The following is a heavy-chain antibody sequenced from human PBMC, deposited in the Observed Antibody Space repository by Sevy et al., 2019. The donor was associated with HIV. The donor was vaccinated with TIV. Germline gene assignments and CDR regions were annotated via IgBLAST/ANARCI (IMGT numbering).Heavy chain of an antibody. CDR1: GGTFSSYA. CDR3: AGGRDCISTSCYGPRPNWFDP. J-gene: IGHJ5*02. CDR2: IIPIFGTA. Sequence: ASVKVSCKASGGTFSSYAISWVRQAPGQGLEWMGGIIPIFGTANYAQKFQGRVTITADESTSTAYMELSSLRSEDTAVYYCAGGRDCISTSCYGPRPNWFDPWGQGTLVTVSS. D-gene: IGHD2-2*01. V-gene: IGHV1-69*13.